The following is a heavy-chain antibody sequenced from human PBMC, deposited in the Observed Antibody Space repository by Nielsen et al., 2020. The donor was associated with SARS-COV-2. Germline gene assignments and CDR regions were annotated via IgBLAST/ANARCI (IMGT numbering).Heavy chain of an antibody. V-gene: IGHV3-30*18. J-gene: IGHJ3*02. CDR2: ISYDGSNK. CDR3: AKDGQLLWFGEQGDAFDI. Sequence: GGSLRLSCAASGFTFSSYGMHWVRQAPGKGLEWVAVISYDGSNKYYADSVKGRFTISRDNSKNTLYLQMNSLRAEDTAVYYCAKDGQLLWFGEQGDAFDIWGQGTMVTVSS. D-gene: IGHD3-10*01. CDR1: GFTFSSYG.